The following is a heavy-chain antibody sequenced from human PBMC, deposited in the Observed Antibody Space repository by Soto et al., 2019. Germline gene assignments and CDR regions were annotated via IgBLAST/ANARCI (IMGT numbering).Heavy chain of an antibody. CDR3: AKDPSAAGMSSDWFDP. Sequence: GGSLRLSCAASGFTFSSYAMSWVRQAPGKGLEWVSAISGSGGSTYYADSVKGRFTISRDNSKNTLYLQMNSLRAEDTAVYYCAKDPSAAGMSSDWFDPWGQGTLVTVSS. CDR1: GFTFSSYA. D-gene: IGHD6-13*01. J-gene: IGHJ5*02. CDR2: ISGSGGST. V-gene: IGHV3-23*01.